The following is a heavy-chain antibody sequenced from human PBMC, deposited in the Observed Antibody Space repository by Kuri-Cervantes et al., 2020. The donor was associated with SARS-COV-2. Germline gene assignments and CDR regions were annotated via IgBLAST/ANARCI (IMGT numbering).Heavy chain of an antibody. Sequence: GESLKISCAASGFTFSGSAMHWVRQASGKGLEWVGRIRSKANSYATAYAASVKGRFTISRDDSKNTAYLQMNSLKTEDTAVYYCASERQWLVLGGLFDYWGQGTLVTVSS. CDR2: IRSKANSYAT. D-gene: IGHD6-19*01. V-gene: IGHV3-73*01. CDR1: GFTFSGSA. CDR3: ASERQWLVLGGLFDY. J-gene: IGHJ4*02.